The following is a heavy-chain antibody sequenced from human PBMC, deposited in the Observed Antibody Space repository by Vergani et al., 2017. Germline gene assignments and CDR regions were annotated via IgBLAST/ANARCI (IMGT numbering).Heavy chain of an antibody. D-gene: IGHD6-25*01. CDR2: IFYSGTT. CDR3: ARVDTQVPATSHFYNMDV. CDR1: GGSISSGEYC. Sequence: QVQLQESGPGVAKPSQPLSLPFAVPGGSISSGEYCWTWIRQRPGEGLELIGYIFYSGTTYDNPSLRSRLSISVDTSKNQFSLKLRSVTASDTAVYYCARVDTQVPATSHFYNMDVWGKGATVVVSS. V-gene: IGHV4-31*11. J-gene: IGHJ6*03.